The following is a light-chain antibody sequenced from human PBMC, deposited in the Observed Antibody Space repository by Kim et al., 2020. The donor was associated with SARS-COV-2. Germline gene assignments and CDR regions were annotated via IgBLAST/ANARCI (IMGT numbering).Light chain of an antibody. CDR3: KQYNNWPLT. CDR1: QSVGSR. V-gene: IGKV3-15*01. J-gene: IGKJ4*02. CDR2: DAS. Sequence: PSDRCTRSSSASQSVGSRLAWYQQKPGQAPRLLIYDASTRATGIPVRFSGSGSGTDFTLTISSLQSEDVAVYYCKQYNNWPLTFGGGTKVDIK.